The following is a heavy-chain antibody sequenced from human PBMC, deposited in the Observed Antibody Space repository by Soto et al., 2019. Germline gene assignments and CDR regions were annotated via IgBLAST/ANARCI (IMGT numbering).Heavy chain of an antibody. V-gene: IGHV3-66*01. CDR2: IYKSGDT. CDR3: ARGTVGTKHNWIGP. J-gene: IGHJ5*02. D-gene: IGHD1-26*01. Sequence: EVQLVESGGGLVQPGGSLRLSCAASGFTVSSSYLYWVRQAPGKGLEWVSSIYKSGDTYYADSVKGRFTISRDNYKSTLFLQMNSLRAEDKDVYYCARGTVGTKHNWIGPWGQGTLVTVSS. CDR1: GFTVSSSY.